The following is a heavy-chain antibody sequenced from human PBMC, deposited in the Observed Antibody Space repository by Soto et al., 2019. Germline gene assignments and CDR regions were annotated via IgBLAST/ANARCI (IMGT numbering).Heavy chain of an antibody. D-gene: IGHD2-2*01. CDR3: ARDSVGVGPAADYYYYYMDV. CDR1: GGSTSSYY. V-gene: IGHV4-59*01. Sequence: PSETLSLTCTVSGGSTSSYYWSWIRQPPGKGLEWIGYIYYSGSTNYNPSLKSRVTISVDTSKNQFSLKLSSVTAADTAVYYCARDSVGVGPAADYYYYYMDVWGKGTTVTVSS. CDR2: IYYSGST. J-gene: IGHJ6*03.